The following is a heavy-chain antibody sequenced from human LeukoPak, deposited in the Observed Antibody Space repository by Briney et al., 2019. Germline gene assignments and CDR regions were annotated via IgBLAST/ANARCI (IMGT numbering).Heavy chain of an antibody. J-gene: IGHJ4*02. D-gene: IGHD3-16*02. CDR3: ARVSRAYDYVWGSYRSHYYFDY. CDR2: ISSSSSYI. V-gene: IGHV3-21*01. CDR1: GFTFSSYS. Sequence: NAGGSLRLSCAASGFTFSSYSMNWVRQAPGKGLEWVSSISSSSSYIYYADSVKGRFTISRDNAKNSLYLQMNSLRAEDTAVYYCARVSRAYDYVWGSYRSHYYFDYWGQGTLVTVSS.